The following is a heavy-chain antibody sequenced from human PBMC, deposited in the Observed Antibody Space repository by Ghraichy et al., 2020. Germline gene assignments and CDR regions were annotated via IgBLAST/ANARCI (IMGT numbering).Heavy chain of an antibody. J-gene: IGHJ4*02. CDR1: GFTFGSYA. CDR3: AKDSLPFYGDYYYFDS. Sequence: LSLTCAASGFTFGSYAMNWVRQAPGTGLEWVSAISGSGVSTYYADSVEGRFPISRDNSKNTLYLQMNSLRAEDTAVYYCAKDSLPFYGDYYYFDSCGQGTLVTVSS. CDR2: ISGSGVST. V-gene: IGHV3-23*01. D-gene: IGHD4-17*01.